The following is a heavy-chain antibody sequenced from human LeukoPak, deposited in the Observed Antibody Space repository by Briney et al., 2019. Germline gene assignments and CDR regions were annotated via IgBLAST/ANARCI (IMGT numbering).Heavy chain of an antibody. Sequence: GGSLRLSCAASGFTFSSYAMSWVRQAPGKGLEWVSAISGSGGSTYYADSVKGWFTISRDNSKNTLYLQMNSLRAEDTAVYYCAKELMDDYVWGSYRYKADAFDIWGQGTMVTVSS. CDR1: GFTFSSYA. D-gene: IGHD3-16*02. J-gene: IGHJ3*02. V-gene: IGHV3-23*01. CDR2: ISGSGGST. CDR3: AKELMDDYVWGSYRYKADAFDI.